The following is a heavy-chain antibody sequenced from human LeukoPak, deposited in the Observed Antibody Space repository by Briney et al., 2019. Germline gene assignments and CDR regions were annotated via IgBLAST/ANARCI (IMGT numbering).Heavy chain of an antibody. CDR3: ARRPVYYYYMDV. CDR2: INHSGST. D-gene: IGHD2-2*01. J-gene: IGHJ6*03. Sequence: SETLSLTCAVYGGSFSGYYWSWIRQPPGKGLEWIGEINHSGSTNYNPSLKSRVTISVDTSKNQFSLKLSSVTAADTAVYYCARRPVYYYYMDVWGKGTTVTISS. V-gene: IGHV4-34*01. CDR1: GGSFSGYY.